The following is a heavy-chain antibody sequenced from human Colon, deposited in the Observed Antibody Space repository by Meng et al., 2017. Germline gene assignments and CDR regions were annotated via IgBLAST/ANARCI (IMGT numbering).Heavy chain of an antibody. Sequence: GGFLRPSCPALGSTFSSYWLTWVRQAPGKGLEWVAKIKYDESGRHYVDSVKGRFTIPRDNAKDSLYLQMNSLSAEDTAVYYCARVLMIPLGGVIGIGGADYWGQGTLVTVSS. D-gene: IGHD3-16*02. J-gene: IGHJ4*02. CDR1: GSTFSSYW. CDR3: ARVLMIPLGGVIGIGGADY. CDR2: IKYDESGR. V-gene: IGHV3-7*01.